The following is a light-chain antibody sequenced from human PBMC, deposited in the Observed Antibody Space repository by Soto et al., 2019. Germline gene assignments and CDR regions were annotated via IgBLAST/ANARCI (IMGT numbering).Light chain of an antibody. Sequence: EIVLTQSPGTLSLSPGERATLSCRASQSVSSSYLAWYQQKPGQAPRLLIYGASSRATGIPDRFSGSGSGPDFTLTISRLEPEDFAVYYCQKYGRSPQEYTFGQGTKLEIK. CDR1: QSVSSSY. V-gene: IGKV3-20*01. J-gene: IGKJ2*01. CDR3: QKYGRSPQEYT. CDR2: GAS.